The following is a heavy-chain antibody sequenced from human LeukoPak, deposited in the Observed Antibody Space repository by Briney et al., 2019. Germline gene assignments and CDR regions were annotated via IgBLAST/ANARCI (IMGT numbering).Heavy chain of an antibody. CDR3: TRDSPGWLAY. V-gene: IGHV3-48*03. CDR2: ISNSGSAI. Sequence: GGSLRLSCAASGFTFSSYEMNWVRQAPGKGLEWVSYISNSGSAIYYAYSVKGRFAISIDKAKSSLYLQMNSMRAEDTAVYYCTRDSPGWLAYWGQGTLVTVSS. J-gene: IGHJ4*02. D-gene: IGHD3-22*01. CDR1: GFTFSSYE.